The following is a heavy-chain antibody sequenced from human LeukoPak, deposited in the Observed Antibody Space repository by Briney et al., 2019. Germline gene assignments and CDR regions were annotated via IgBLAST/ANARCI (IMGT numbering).Heavy chain of an antibody. J-gene: IGHJ6*02. V-gene: IGHV3-48*01. Sequence: PGGSLRLSCAASEFTFSSYSMNWVRQAPGKGLEWVSYITNSGNSKSYADSVKGRFTISRDNTKNSLYLQMNSLRAEDTAVYYCARDLGYSSSWSYYYYGMDAWGQGTTVTVSS. CDR2: ITNSGNSK. CDR3: ARDLGYSSSWSYYYYGMDA. CDR1: EFTFSSYS. D-gene: IGHD6-13*01.